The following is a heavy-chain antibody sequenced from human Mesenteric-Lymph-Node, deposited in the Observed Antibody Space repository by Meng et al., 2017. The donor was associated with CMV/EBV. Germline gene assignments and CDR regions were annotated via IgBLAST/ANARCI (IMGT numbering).Heavy chain of an antibody. J-gene: IGHJ4*02. Sequence: GESLKISCAASGFTLDDYTMHWVRQAPGKGLEWVSLIDFNEDGSTYYSDSARGRFIISRDSSKNSLYLQMNSLRAEDTAVYYCARDLTYYYGSGSPNYFDYWGQGTLVTVSS. CDR1: GFTLDDYT. CDR2: IDFNEDGST. D-gene: IGHD3-10*01. V-gene: IGHV3-43*01. CDR3: ARDLTYYYGSGSPNYFDY.